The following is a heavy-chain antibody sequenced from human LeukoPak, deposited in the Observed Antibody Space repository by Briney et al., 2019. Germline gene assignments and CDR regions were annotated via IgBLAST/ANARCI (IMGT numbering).Heavy chain of an antibody. J-gene: IGHJ4*02. Sequence: SETLSLTCTVSGVSISIYYWSWVRQPPGKGLEWIGYIYNSGSTIYNPSPKSRVTISVDTSKNQFSLKLSSVTAADTAVYYCARLGYAMVRGVIIIWGQGTLVTVSS. CDR1: GVSISIYY. CDR3: ARLGYAMVRGVIII. V-gene: IGHV4-4*08. D-gene: IGHD3-10*01. CDR2: IYNSGST.